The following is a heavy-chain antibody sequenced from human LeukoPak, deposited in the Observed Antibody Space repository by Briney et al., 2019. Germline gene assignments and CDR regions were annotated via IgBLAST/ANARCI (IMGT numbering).Heavy chain of an antibody. Sequence: GESLKISCKGSGYSFTSYWIGWVRQMPGKGLEWMGIIYPGDSDTRYSPSFQGQVTISADKSISTAYLQWSSLKASDTAMYYCARRRGYSSGYQNNNAFDIWGQGTMVTVSS. J-gene: IGHJ3*02. CDR1: GYSFTSYW. D-gene: IGHD6-25*01. CDR2: IYPGDSDT. CDR3: ARRRGYSSGYQNNNAFDI. V-gene: IGHV5-51*01.